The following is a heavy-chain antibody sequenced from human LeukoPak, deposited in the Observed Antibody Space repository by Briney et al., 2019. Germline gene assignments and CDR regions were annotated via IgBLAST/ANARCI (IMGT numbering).Heavy chain of an antibody. Sequence: PGGSLRLSCAASGFTFSSYGMHWVRQAPGKGLEWVAFIRYDGSNKYYADSVKGRFTISRDNSKNTLYLQMNSLRAEDTAVYYCAKTHSSSWGIFDYWGQGTLVTVSS. CDR3: AKTHSSSWGIFDY. CDR1: GFTFSSYG. J-gene: IGHJ4*02. V-gene: IGHV3-30*02. D-gene: IGHD6-13*01. CDR2: IRYDGSNK.